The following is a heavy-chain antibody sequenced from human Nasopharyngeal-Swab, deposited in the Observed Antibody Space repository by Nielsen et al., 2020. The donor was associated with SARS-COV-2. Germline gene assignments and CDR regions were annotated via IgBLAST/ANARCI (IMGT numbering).Heavy chain of an antibody. CDR2: ISSSSSYI. CDR1: GFTFSSYS. CDR3: ARAEGRSSSWPYYYYYGMDV. V-gene: IGHV3-21*01. D-gene: IGHD6-13*01. Sequence: LLLTCAASGFTFSSYSMNWVRQAPGKGLEWVSSISSSSSYIYYADSVKGRFTISRDNAKNSLYLQMNSLRAEDTAVYYCARAEGRSSSWPYYYYYGMDVWGQGTTVTVSS. J-gene: IGHJ6*02.